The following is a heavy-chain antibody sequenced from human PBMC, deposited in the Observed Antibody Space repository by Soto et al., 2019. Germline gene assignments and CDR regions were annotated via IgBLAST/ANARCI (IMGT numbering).Heavy chain of an antibody. CDR3: ARPYCSSTSCYLGNAFDI. CDR2: INPSGGST. D-gene: IGHD2-2*01. V-gene: IGHV1-46*03. Sequence: QVQLVQSGAEVKKPGASVKVSCKASGYTFTSYYMHWVRQAPGQGLEWMGIINPSGGSTSYAQKVQGSGTMTRDTSTSTVYMELSSLRSEDTAVYYCARPYCSSTSCYLGNAFDIWGQGTMVTVSS. J-gene: IGHJ3*02. CDR1: GYTFTSYY.